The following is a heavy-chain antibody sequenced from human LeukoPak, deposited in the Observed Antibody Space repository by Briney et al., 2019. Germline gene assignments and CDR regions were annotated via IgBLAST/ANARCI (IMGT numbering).Heavy chain of an antibody. Sequence: GGSLRLSCAASGFTFSSYSMNWVRQAPGKGLEWVSSISSSSGYIYYADSVKGRLTISKDNAKNSLYLQMNSLRAEDTAVYYCARHSSTWVDSAFDIWGQGTMVTVSS. CDR2: ISSSSGYI. CDR1: GFTFSSYS. J-gene: IGHJ3*02. CDR3: ARHSSTWVDSAFDI. V-gene: IGHV3-21*01. D-gene: IGHD6-13*01.